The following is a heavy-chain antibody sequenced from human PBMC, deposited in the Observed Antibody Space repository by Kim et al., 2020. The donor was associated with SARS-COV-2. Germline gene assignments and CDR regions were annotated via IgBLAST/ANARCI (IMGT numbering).Heavy chain of an antibody. CDR2: IIPIFGTA. CDR1: GGTFSSYA. D-gene: IGHD2-15*01. V-gene: IGHV1-69*13. J-gene: IGHJ6*03. Sequence: SVKVSCKASGGTFSSYAISWVRQAPGQGLEWMGGIIPIFGTANYAQKFQGRVTITADESTSTAYMELSSLRSEDTAVYYCARGRYCSGGSCYPYYYYYMDVWGKGTTVTVSS. CDR3: ARGRYCSGGSCYPYYYYYMDV.